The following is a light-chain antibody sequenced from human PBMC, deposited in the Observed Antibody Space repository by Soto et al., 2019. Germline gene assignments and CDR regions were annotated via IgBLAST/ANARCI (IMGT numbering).Light chain of an antibody. CDR3: SSYTSGSTWV. Sequence: QSALTQPASVSGSPGQSITISCTGTSSDVGAYNYVSWYQQHPGKAPKLMIYEVSNRPSGVSNRFSGSKSGNTASLTISGLQAEDEGDYYCSSYTSGSTWVFRGGTKVTVL. J-gene: IGLJ3*02. V-gene: IGLV2-14*01. CDR1: SSDVGAYNY. CDR2: EVS.